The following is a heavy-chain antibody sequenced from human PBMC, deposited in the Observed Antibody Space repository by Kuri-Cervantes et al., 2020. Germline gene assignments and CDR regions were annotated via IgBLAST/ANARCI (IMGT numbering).Heavy chain of an antibody. V-gene: IGHV4-61*01. J-gene: IGHJ3*01. CDR3: ARRPPQSAFDV. Sequence: SETLSLTCTVSGGSVSSGSYYWSWIRQPPGKGLEWIGYIYYSGSTNYNPSLKSRVTISVDTSKNQFSLKLSSVTAADTAVYYCARRPPQSAFDVWGQGTMVTVSS. CDR1: GGSVSSGSYY. CDR2: IYYSGST.